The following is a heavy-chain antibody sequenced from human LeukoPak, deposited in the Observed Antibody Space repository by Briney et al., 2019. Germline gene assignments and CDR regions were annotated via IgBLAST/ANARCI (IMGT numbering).Heavy chain of an antibody. D-gene: IGHD3-10*01. V-gene: IGHV3-23*01. CDR1: GFTLSTNA. CDR3: AKGSKDFDY. CDR2: ISGSGAST. Sequence: GGSLRLSCLTSGFTLSTNAMSWVRQAPGKGLEWISGISGSGASTYYADSVKGRFTISRDNSKNTLYLQMNSLRAEDTAVYYCAKGSKDFDYWGQGTLVTVSS. J-gene: IGHJ4*02.